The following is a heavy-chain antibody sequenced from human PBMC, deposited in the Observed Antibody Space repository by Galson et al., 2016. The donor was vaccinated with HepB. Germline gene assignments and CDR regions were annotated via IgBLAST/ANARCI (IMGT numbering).Heavy chain of an antibody. CDR1: GASVSSNSFY. Sequence: ETLSLTCSVSGASVSSNSFYWAWIRQPPGKGLEWIGSIYYSGRTYNNPSLKSRVTISVDTSKNQFSLKLSSVTAADTAVYYCARMSYFDISGYDYYFDYWGQGTLVTVSS. D-gene: IGHD3-22*01. CDR2: IYYSGRT. V-gene: IGHV4-39*07. CDR3: ARMSYFDISGYDYYFDY. J-gene: IGHJ4*02.